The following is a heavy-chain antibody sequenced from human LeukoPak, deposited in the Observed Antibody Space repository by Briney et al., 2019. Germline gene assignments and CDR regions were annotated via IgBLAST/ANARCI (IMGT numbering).Heavy chain of an antibody. CDR2: IRYDGSNK. Sequence: GGSLRLSCAASEFTFSSYGMHWVRQAPGKGLEWVTFIRYDGSNKYCADSVKGRFTISRDNSKNTLYLRMNSLTAEDSAVYYCASRRGSNRPFDYWGQGTLVTVSS. V-gene: IGHV3-30*02. D-gene: IGHD1-26*01. CDR1: EFTFSSYG. J-gene: IGHJ4*02. CDR3: ASRRGSNRPFDY.